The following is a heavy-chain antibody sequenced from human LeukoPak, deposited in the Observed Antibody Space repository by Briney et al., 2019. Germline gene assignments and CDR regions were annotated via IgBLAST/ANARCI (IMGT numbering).Heavy chain of an antibody. CDR3: ARVHSGYDDHDY. CDR1: GGSISSYY. CDR2: IYYSGST. D-gene: IGHD5-12*01. Sequence: SETLSLTCTVSGGSISSYYWSWIRQPPGKGLEWIGYIYYSGSTNYNPSLKSRVTISVDTSKNQFSLKLSSVTAADTAVYYCARVHSGYDDHDYCGQGTLVTVSS. J-gene: IGHJ4*02. V-gene: IGHV4-59*01.